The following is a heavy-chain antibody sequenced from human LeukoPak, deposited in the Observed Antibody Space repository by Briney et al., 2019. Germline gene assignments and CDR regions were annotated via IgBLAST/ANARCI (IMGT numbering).Heavy chain of an antibody. V-gene: IGHV4-61*01. CDR1: GGSISSSSYY. CDR3: ARGVGSPAEAYYYYYYGMDV. Sequence: SETLSLTCTVSGGSISSSSYYWSWIRQPPGKGLERIGYIYYSGSTNYNPSLKSRVTISGDTSKNQFSLKLSSVTAADTAVYYCARGVGSPAEAYYYYYYGMDVWGQGTTVTVSS. J-gene: IGHJ6*02. D-gene: IGHD2-2*01. CDR2: IYYSGST.